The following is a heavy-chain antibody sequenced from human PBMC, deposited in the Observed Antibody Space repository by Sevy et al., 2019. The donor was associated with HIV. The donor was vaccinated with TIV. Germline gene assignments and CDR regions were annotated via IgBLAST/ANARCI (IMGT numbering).Heavy chain of an antibody. CDR3: ARHGLVYYYDSSGYFVY. J-gene: IGHJ4*02. CDR1: GGSISSYY. V-gene: IGHV4-59*08. Sequence: SETLSLTCTVSGGSISSYYWSWIRQPPEKGLEWIGYIYYTGSTNYNPSLKSRVTISVDTSKNQFSLKLSSVTAADTAVYYCARHGLVYYYDSSGYFVYWGQGTLVTVSS. CDR2: IYYTGST. D-gene: IGHD3-22*01.